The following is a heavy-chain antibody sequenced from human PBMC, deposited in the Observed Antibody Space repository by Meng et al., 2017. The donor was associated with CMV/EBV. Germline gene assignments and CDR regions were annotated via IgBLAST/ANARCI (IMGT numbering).Heavy chain of an antibody. J-gene: IGHJ4*02. CDR1: GFTVRNYW. CDR2: IDNNDGRST. V-gene: IGHV3-74*01. CDR3: ARGVAESLGWEMGY. Sequence: EVQLVESGGTLVQPGGSLRLSCGVSGFTVRNYWMHWVRQRSGKGLEWVSRIDNNDGRSTSYADSVRGRFTISRDNAKNTLYLQMDSLRVEDTAVYYCARGVAESLGWEMGYWGQGTLVTVSS. D-gene: IGHD1-26*01.